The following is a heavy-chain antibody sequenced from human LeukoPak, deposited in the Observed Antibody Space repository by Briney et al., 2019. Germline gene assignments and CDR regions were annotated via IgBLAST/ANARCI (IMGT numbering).Heavy chain of an antibody. CDR1: GFTFSSYA. J-gene: IGHJ4*02. CDR2: ISYDGSNK. Sequence: GGSLRLSCAASGFTFSSYAMHWVRQAPGKGLEWVAIISYDGSNKYYADSVKGRFTISRDNSKNTLYLQMNSLRAEDTAVHYCAWDHLDYWGQGTLVTVSS. CDR3: AWDHLDY. V-gene: IGHV3-30*04.